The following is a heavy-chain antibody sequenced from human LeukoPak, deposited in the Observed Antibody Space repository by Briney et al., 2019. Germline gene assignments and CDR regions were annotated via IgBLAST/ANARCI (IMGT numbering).Heavy chain of an antibody. J-gene: IGHJ4*02. V-gene: IGHV1-2*02. D-gene: IGHD3-22*01. Sequence: GASVKVSCKASGYTFTGYYMHWVRQAPGQGLEWMEWINPNSGGTNYAQKFQGRVTMTRDTSISTAYMELSRLRSDDTAVYYCARVPEYYYDSSGVLDYWGQGTLVTVSS. CDR2: INPNSGGT. CDR1: GYTFTGYY. CDR3: ARVPEYYYDSSGVLDY.